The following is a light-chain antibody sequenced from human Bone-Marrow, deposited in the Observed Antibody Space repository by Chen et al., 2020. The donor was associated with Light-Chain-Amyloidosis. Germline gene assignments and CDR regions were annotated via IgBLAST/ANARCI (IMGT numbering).Light chain of an antibody. CDR2: DDS. Sequence: SYVLTQPSSVSVAPGQTATIACGGNNIGSTSVHWYQQTPGQAPLLVVYDDSDRPSGIPERLSGCNAGNTATLTISRVEAGDEAAYYCQVWDRSSDRPVFGGGSKLTVL. J-gene: IGLJ3*02. CDR3: QVWDRSSDRPV. CDR1: NIGSTS. V-gene: IGLV3-21*02.